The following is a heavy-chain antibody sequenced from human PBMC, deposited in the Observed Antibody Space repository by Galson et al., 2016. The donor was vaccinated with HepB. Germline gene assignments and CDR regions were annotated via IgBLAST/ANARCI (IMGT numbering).Heavy chain of an antibody. CDR1: AGSISSGGYY. J-gene: IGHJ4*02. CDR3: ARGTSFDTFDY. D-gene: IGHD1-14*01. Sequence: TLSLTCSVSAGSISSGGYYWSWIRQHPGKGLGWIGYINHSGTTYYNPSLSSRAAISVDTSKNQFSLNLSSVTAADTAVYYCARGTSFDTFDYWGQGTLVTVSS. V-gene: IGHV4-31*03. CDR2: INHSGTT.